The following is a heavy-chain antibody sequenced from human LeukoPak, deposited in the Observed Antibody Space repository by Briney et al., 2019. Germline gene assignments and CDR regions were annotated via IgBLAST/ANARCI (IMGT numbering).Heavy chain of an antibody. CDR2: IKAKIHGETI. J-gene: IGHJ4*02. Sequence: PGRSLRLSCAASGFTFSSYGMHWVRQAPGKGLEWVARIKAKIHGETIDYAAPVRGRFIISRDDSRNTVYLQMNSLKFEDTAMYYCTRRSTIWGRGTRVTVSS. V-gene: IGHV3-15*01. D-gene: IGHD5-24*01. CDR1: GFTFSSYG. CDR3: TRRSTI.